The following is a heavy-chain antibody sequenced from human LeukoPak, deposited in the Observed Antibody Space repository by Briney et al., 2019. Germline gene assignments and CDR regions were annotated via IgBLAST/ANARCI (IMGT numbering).Heavy chain of an antibody. J-gene: IGHJ3*02. V-gene: IGHV4-34*01. CDR3: ASSPRAFDI. CDR2: INHSGST. Sequence: SETLSLTCAVYGGSFSGYYWSWIRQPPGKGLEWIGEINHSGSTNYNPSLKSRVTISVDTSKNQSSLKLSSVTAADTAVYYCASSPRAFDIWGQGTMVTVSS. CDR1: GGSFSGYY.